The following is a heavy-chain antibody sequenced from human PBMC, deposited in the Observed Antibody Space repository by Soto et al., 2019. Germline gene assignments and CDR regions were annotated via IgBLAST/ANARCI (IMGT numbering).Heavy chain of an antibody. CDR1: GGSFSDHF. CDR2: VNHSGTT. CDR3: ARGTSSTGVLQRDAPDKFYFDY. J-gene: IGHJ4*01. D-gene: IGHD3-10*01. V-gene: IGHV4-34*01. Sequence: SETLSLTCAVYGGSFSDHFWTWIRQAPGKDLGWIGEVNHSGTTNYKPSLKSRGTVSADTSKNQFSLKLRPVTAADTAIYYCARGTSSTGVLQRDAPDKFYFDYWSQGTLVTVSS.